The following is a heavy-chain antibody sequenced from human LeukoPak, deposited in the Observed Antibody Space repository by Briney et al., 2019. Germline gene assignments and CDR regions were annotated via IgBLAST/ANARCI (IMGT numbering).Heavy chain of an antibody. CDR2: IYWNDDK. J-gene: IGHJ4*02. D-gene: IGHD3-16*01. CDR3: AHIMITFGGVILAADY. CDR1: GFSLSTSGVG. Sequence: SGPTLLKPTPPLTLTCTFSGFSLSTSGVGVGWIRQHPGKALEWLALIYWNDDKRYSPSLKSRLTITKDTSKNQVVLTMTNMDPVDTATYYCAHIMITFGGVILAADYWGQGTLVTVSS. V-gene: IGHV2-5*01.